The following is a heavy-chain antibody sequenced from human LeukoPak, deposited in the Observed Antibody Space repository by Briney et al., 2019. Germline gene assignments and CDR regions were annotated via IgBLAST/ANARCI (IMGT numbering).Heavy chain of an antibody. CDR3: AREKGYDFDPSDAFDI. J-gene: IGHJ3*02. Sequence: SGTLSLTCTVSGGSISSYYWSWIRQPPGKGLEWIGYIYYSGSTNYNPSLKSRVTISVDTSKNQFSLKLSSVTAADTAVYYCAREKGYDFDPSDAFDIWGQGTMVTVSS. CDR2: IYYSGST. CDR1: GGSISSYY. D-gene: IGHD3-3*01. V-gene: IGHV4-59*01.